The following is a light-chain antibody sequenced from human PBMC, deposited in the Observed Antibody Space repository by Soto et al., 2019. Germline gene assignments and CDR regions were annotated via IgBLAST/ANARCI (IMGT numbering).Light chain of an antibody. V-gene: IGLV2-8*01. CDR3: TSYAGSNIPVV. CDR2: DVT. J-gene: IGLJ2*01. CDR1: SSDVGGYNF. Sequence: QSVLTQPPSASGSPGQSVTISCTGTSSDVGGYNFVSWYQQHPGKAPKLMIYDVTEWPSGVPDRFSGSKSGNTASLTVSGLQGEDEADYYCTSYAGSNIPVVFGGGTKVTVL.